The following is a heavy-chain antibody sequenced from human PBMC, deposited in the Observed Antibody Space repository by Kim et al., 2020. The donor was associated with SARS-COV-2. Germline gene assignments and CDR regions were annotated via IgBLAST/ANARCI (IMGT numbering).Heavy chain of an antibody. CDR2: IWYDGSIK. CDR1: GFIFRNYG. V-gene: IGHV3-33*06. Sequence: GGSLRLSCAASGFIFRNYGMHWVRQAPGKGLEWVAVIWYDGSIKYYADSVKGRFTISRDNSKNTLYLQMNSLRAEDTAVYYCAKAPADGDYYYWGQGTLVPGSS. D-gene: IGHD4-17*01. CDR3: AKAPADGDYYY. J-gene: IGHJ4*02.